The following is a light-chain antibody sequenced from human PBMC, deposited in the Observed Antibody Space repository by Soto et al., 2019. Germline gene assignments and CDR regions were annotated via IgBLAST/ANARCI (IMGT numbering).Light chain of an antibody. J-gene: IGLJ1*01. CDR3: SSFTTSRAYV. Sequence: QSVLTQPASVSGSPGQSITISCTGTSGDIGAYIYVCWYQQQSGKAPKLIIYEVSYRPSGVSNRFSGSKSGNTASLTISGLQAEDEADYYCSSFTTSRAYVFGLGTKVTVL. V-gene: IGLV2-14*01. CDR2: EVS. CDR1: SGDIGAYIY.